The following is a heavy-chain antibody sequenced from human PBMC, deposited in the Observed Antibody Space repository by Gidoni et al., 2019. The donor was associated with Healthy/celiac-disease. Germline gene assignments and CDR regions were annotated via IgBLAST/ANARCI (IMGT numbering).Heavy chain of an antibody. Sequence: QVQLQQWGAGLLKPSETLSLTCPVYGGSFSGYYWSWIRQPPGKGLEWIGEINHSGSTNYNPSLKSRVTISVDTSKNQFSLKLSSVTAADTAVYYCARGVGYYSKYYFDYWGQGTLVTVSS. J-gene: IGHJ4*02. CDR3: ARGVGYYSKYYFDY. CDR2: INHSGST. V-gene: IGHV4-34*01. D-gene: IGHD3-22*01. CDR1: GGSFSGYY.